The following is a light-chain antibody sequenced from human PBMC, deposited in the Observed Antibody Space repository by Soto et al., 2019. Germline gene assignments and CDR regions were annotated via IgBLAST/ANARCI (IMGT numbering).Light chain of an antibody. Sequence: QSVLTQPPSASGSPGQSVTIACTGAASNVGGYNYVSWYQQHPGKAPKLIISKSRERPSGVPDRFSGSKSGNTASLTVSGLQVEDEAEYYCSSYAGSNNVIFGGGTKLTVL. J-gene: IGLJ2*01. CDR2: KSR. V-gene: IGLV2-8*01. CDR1: ASNVGGYNY. CDR3: SSYAGSNNVI.